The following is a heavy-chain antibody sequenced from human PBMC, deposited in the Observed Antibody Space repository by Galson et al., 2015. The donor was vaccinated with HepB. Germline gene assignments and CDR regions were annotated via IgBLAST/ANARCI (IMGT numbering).Heavy chain of an antibody. CDR1: GFTFSSYA. CDR3: AELPSSWLDAFDM. CDR2: ITGSGGRT. J-gene: IGHJ3*02. V-gene: IGHV3-23*01. Sequence: SLRLSCAASGFTFSSYAMSWVRQAPGKGLEWVSGITGSGGRTYYAESVKGRFTISRDNPKRTMYLQMNSLRAEDTAVYYCAELPSSWLDAFDMWGQGTMVTVSS. D-gene: IGHD2-2*01.